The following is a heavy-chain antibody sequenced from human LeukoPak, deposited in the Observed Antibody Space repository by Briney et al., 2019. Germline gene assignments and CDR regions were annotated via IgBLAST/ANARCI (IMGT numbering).Heavy chain of an antibody. Sequence: SETLSLTCTVSGGSISSGDYYWSWIRQPPGKGLEWIGYIYYSGSTYYNPSLKSRVTISVDTSKNQFSLKLSSVTAADTAVYYYARVEKDDILTGGIIDYWGQGTLVTVSS. CDR1: GGSISSGDYY. CDR3: ARVEKDDILTGGIIDY. J-gene: IGHJ4*02. V-gene: IGHV4-30-4*01. CDR2: IYYSGST. D-gene: IGHD3-9*01.